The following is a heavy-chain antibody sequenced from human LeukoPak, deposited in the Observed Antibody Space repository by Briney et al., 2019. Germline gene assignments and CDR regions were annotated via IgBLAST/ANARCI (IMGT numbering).Heavy chain of an antibody. Sequence: SQTLSLTCTVSGGSISSGSYYWGWIRQPAGKGLEWIGRIYTSGSTNYNPSLKSRVTISVDTSKNQFSLKLSSVTAADTAVYYCASGEYGSGSYSRSYYFDYWGQGTLVTVSS. V-gene: IGHV4-61*02. D-gene: IGHD3-10*01. CDR3: ASGEYGSGSYSRSYYFDY. J-gene: IGHJ4*02. CDR2: IYTSGST. CDR1: GGSISSGSYY.